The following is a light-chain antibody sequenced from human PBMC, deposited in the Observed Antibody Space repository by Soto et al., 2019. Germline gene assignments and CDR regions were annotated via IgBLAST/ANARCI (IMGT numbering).Light chain of an antibody. CDR2: SAS. Sequence: DIQMTQSPSSLSSSVGERVTITCRASQSISSYLSWYQQKPGEAPKLLIYSASSWPSGVPSRFSGSGSGTDFTLTISSLQPEDFAAYYCQQSDSTLLYTFGQGTKLEMK. V-gene: IGKV1-39*01. CDR3: QQSDSTLLYT. CDR1: QSISSY. J-gene: IGKJ2*01.